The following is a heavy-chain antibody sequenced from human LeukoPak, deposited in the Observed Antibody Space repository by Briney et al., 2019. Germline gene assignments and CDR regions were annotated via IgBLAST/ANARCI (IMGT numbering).Heavy chain of an antibody. J-gene: IGHJ3*02. Sequence: GGSLRLSCAASGFTFSSYTMNWVRQAPGKGLEWVSSITTSSSYIYYADSVKGRFTISRDNAKKSLYLQMNSLRAEDTAVYYCARFQLWFAAFDIWGQGTMVTVSS. D-gene: IGHD5-18*01. CDR1: GFTFSSYT. CDR2: ITTSSSYI. V-gene: IGHV3-21*01. CDR3: ARFQLWFAAFDI.